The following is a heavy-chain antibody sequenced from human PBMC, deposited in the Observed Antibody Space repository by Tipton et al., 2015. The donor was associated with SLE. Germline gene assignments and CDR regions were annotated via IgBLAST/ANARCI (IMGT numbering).Heavy chain of an antibody. CDR1: GFTFSSYS. J-gene: IGHJ2*01. CDR2: ISSSSSYI. V-gene: IGHV3-21*01. D-gene: IGHD1-26*01. Sequence: GSLRLSCAASGFTFSSYSMNWVRQAPGKGLEWVSSISSSSSYIYYADSVKGRFTISRDNAKNSLYLQMNSLRAEDTAVYYCARDRGYWAGYFDLWGRGTLVTVSS. CDR3: ARDRGYWAGYFDL.